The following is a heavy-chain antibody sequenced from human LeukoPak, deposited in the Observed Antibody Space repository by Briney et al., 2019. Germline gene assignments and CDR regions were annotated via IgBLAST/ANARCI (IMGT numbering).Heavy chain of an antibody. V-gene: IGHV3-53*01. CDR3: ARDKDYTSSADL. CDR2: IYSAGST. D-gene: IGHD6-6*01. CDR1: GFTVSSNY. J-gene: IGHJ5*02. Sequence: GGPLRLSCAASGFTVSSNYMSWVRQAPGKGLQWVSVIYSAGSTYYADSVKGRFTISRDNSKNTLYLQMNSLRAEDTAVYYCARDKDYTSSADLWGQGTLVTVSS.